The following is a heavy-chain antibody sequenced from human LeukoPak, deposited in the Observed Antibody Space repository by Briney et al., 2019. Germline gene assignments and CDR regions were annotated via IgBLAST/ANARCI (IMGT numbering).Heavy chain of an antibody. V-gene: IGHV3-7*01. J-gene: IGHJ4*02. CDR1: GFTFSTYW. D-gene: IGHD1-26*01. CDR2: IKEDGSEK. Sequence: GRSLRLSCAASGFTFSTYWMSWVRQAPGKGLEWVANIKEDGSEKHYVDSVKGRFTISRDNAKNSLYLQMNSLRAEDTAIYYCARGGSDVTVGYWGQGTLVTVSS. CDR3: ARGGSDVTVGY.